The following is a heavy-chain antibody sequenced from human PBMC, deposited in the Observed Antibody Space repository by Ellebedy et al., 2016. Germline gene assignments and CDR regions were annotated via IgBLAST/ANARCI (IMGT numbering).Heavy chain of an antibody. CDR2: IKHDGSEK. Sequence: GGSLRLSCAASGFPFTTYWMTWVRQAPGRGLEWVANIKHDGSEKYYVDSVKGRFTISRDNAQNSLYLQMNSLSADDTAVYYCARGNTIPGPEPLDYWGQGTLVTVSS. CDR1: GFPFTTYW. CDR3: ARGNTIPGPEPLDY. J-gene: IGHJ4*02. V-gene: IGHV3-7*01. D-gene: IGHD1-14*01.